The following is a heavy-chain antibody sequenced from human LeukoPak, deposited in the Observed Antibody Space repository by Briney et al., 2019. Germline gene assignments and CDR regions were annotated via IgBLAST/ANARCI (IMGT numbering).Heavy chain of an antibody. CDR3: AELGFTMIGGV. J-gene: IGHJ6*04. CDR1: GFTFSSYS. V-gene: IGHV3-48*04. D-gene: IGHD3-10*02. Sequence: PGGSLRLSCAASGFTFSSYSMNWVRQAPGKGLEWVSYISSSGSTIYYADSVKGRFTISRDNAKNSLYLQMNSLRAEDTAVYYCAELGFTMIGGVWGKGTTVTISS. CDR2: ISSSGSTI.